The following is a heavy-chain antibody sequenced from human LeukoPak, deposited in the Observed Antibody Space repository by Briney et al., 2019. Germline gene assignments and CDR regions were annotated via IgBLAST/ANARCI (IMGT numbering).Heavy chain of an antibody. V-gene: IGHV1-2*06. D-gene: IGHD6-6*01. CDR1: GYTLTELS. CDR2: INPNSGGT. CDR3: AREGKQLGKRFDP. Sequence: GASVKVSCKVSGYTLTELSMHWVRQAPGKGLEWMGRINPNSGGTNYAQKFQGRVTMTRDTSISTAYMELSRLRSDDTAVYYCAREGKQLGKRFDPWGQGTLVTVSS. J-gene: IGHJ5*02.